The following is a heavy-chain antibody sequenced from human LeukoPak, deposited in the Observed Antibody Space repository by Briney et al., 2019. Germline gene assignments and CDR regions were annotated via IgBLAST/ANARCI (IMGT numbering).Heavy chain of an antibody. CDR2: IRGDTGET. Sequence: ASVKLSCKPSADTVTDYLLHWLLQAPGQGLEWMGWIRGDTGETDSPQKFRGRLTLTRDTSTDTAYLELSRLRYDVMAIDFCARVRVILCDYWGQGPLVSVSS. J-gene: IGHJ4*02. CDR3: ARVRVILCDY. V-gene: IGHV1-2*02. CDR1: ADTVTDYL.